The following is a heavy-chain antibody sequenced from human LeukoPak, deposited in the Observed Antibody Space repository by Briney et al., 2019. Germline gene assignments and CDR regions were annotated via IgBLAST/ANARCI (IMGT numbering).Heavy chain of an antibody. D-gene: IGHD3-22*01. CDR3: AFGIYYYDSSGYYLYYFDP. CDR1: GGTFSSYA. CDR2: IIPMIGIA. V-gene: IGHV1-69*10. Sequence: ASVTVSCKASGGTFSSYAISWVRQAHGQGLEWVGRIIPMIGIANYAQKFQGRVTITADQSTSTAYMELSSLRSEDTAVYYCAFGIYYYDSSGYYLYYFDPWGQGTLVTVSS. J-gene: IGHJ4*02.